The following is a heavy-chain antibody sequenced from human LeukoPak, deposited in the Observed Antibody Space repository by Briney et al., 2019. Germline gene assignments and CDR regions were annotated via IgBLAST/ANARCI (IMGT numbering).Heavy chain of an antibody. CDR3: AKDHYRSTYFDY. CDR2: IRYDGSNK. V-gene: IGHV3-30*02. J-gene: IGHJ4*02. Sequence: GGSLRLSCAAAGFTFSSYGMHWGRQAPGKGLEWVAFIRYDGSNKYYADSVKGLFTISRDNSKNTLYLQMNSLRAEDTAVYYCAKDHYRSTYFDYWGQGTLVTVSS. D-gene: IGHD3-10*01. CDR1: GFTFSSYG.